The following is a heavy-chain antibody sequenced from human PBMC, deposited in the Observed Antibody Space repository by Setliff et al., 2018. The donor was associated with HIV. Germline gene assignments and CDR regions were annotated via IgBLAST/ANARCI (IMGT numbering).Heavy chain of an antibody. D-gene: IGHD5-12*01. J-gene: IGHJ4*02. CDR1: GFSFNNYG. CDR3: HSGYDTEEQSYFDY. V-gene: IGHV3-33*01. Sequence: GSLRLSCVTSGFSFNNYGMHWVRQAPGKGLEWVAVIWYDGSNRYYADSVKGRVTIARDNPKNTLYLQMNSLRAEDTGVYYCHSGYDTEEQSYFDYWGQGTLVTVSS. CDR2: IWYDGSNR.